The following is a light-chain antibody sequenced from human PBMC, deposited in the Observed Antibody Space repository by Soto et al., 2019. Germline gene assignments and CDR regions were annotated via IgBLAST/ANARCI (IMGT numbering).Light chain of an antibody. CDR3: QQYKSYPLT. J-gene: IGKJ1*01. Sequence: IRMTQSPSTQSASVGDRVTITCRASQSIGNWLAWYQQKPGRAPKFLIYEASSLESGVPSRFRGSGSGTEFTLTISGLQPDDFATYYCQQYKSYPLTFGQGTKVDIK. CDR1: QSIGNW. CDR2: EAS. V-gene: IGKV1-5*03.